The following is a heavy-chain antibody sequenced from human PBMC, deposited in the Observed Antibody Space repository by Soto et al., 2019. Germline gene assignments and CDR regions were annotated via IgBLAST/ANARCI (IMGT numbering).Heavy chain of an antibody. Sequence: QVQLVESGGGVVQPGRSLRLSCAASGFTFSSYGMHWVRQAPGKGLEWVAVIWCDGSNKYYADSVKGRFTISRDNSKNTLYLQMNSLRAEDTAVYYCARDGPYDFWSGYYGDYWGQGTLVTVSS. CDR3: ARDGPYDFWSGYYGDY. J-gene: IGHJ4*02. V-gene: IGHV3-33*01. CDR2: IWCDGSNK. CDR1: GFTFSSYG. D-gene: IGHD3-3*01.